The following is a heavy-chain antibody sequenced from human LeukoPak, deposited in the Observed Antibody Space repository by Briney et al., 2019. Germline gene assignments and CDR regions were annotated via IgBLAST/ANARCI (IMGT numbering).Heavy chain of an antibody. CDR2: IIPIFGTA. CDR1: GYTFTGYY. CDR3: ARDNSMVRGVIITSPFDY. D-gene: IGHD3-10*01. Sequence: SVKVSCKASGYTFTGYYMHWVRQAPGQGLEWMGRIIPIFGTANYAQKFQGRVTITTDESTSTAYMELSSLRSEDTAVYYCARDNSMVRGVIITSPFDYWGQGTLVTVSS. J-gene: IGHJ4*02. V-gene: IGHV1-69*05.